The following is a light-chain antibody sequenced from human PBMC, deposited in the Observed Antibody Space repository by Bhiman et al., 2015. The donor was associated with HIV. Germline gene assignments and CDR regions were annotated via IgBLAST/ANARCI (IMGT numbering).Light chain of an antibody. Sequence: QSALTQPASVSGSPGQSITISCTGTSSDVGGYNYVSWYQQHPGKVPKLMIYDVSNRPSGVSNRFSGSKSGNTASLTISGLQAEDEADYYCSSYGGTTNWGAFGGGTKLTVL. V-gene: IGLV2-14*03. J-gene: IGLJ2*01. CDR2: DVS. CDR3: SSYGGTTNWGA. CDR1: SSDVGGYNY.